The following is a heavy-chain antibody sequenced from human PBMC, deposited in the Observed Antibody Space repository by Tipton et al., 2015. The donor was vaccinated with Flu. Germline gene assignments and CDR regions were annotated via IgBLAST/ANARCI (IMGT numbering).Heavy chain of an antibody. V-gene: IGHV4-59*01. CDR2: IYYSGST. CDR3: ARGSSWYLHFQH. J-gene: IGHJ1*01. Sequence: TLSLTCTVSGGSISGYYWSWIRQPPGKGLEWIAYIYYSGSTNYNPSLKSRVTISVDTSKNQFSLKLGSMTAADTAVYYCARGSSWYLHFQHWGQGTLVTVSS. D-gene: IGHD6-13*01. CDR1: GGSISGYY.